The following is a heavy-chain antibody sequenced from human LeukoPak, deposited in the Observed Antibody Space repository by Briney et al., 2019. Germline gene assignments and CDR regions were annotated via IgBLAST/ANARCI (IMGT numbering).Heavy chain of an antibody. CDR2: INSDGSST. V-gene: IGHV3-74*01. D-gene: IGHD3-10*01. CDR1: GFTLSSYW. Sequence: VGSLRLSCAASGFTLSSYWMHWVRQAPGEGLVWVSRINSDGSSTSYADSVQGRFTISRDNAKNTLYLQMNRLRAEDTAVYYCARVYYAAMYGYCEYWGQGTLVTVSS. CDR3: ARVYYAAMYGYCEY. J-gene: IGHJ4*02.